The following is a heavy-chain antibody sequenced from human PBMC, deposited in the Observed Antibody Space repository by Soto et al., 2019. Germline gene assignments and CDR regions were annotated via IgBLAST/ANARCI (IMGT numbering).Heavy chain of an antibody. Sequence: GGSLRLSXAASGFTFSSYAMSWVRQAPGKGLEWVSAISGSGGSTYYADSVKGRFTISRDNSKNTLYLQMNSLRAEDTAVYYCAKDGVVVPAATAPFDYWGQGTLVTVS. D-gene: IGHD2-2*01. CDR3: AKDGVVVPAATAPFDY. CDR1: GFTFSSYA. J-gene: IGHJ4*02. V-gene: IGHV3-23*01. CDR2: ISGSGGST.